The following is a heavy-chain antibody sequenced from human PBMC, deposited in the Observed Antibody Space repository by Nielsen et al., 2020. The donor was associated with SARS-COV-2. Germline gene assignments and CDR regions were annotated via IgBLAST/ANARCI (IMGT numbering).Heavy chain of an antibody. CDR1: GFTFGDYA. J-gene: IGHJ6*02. Sequence: GGSLRLSCAASGFTFGDYAMHWVRQAPGQGLEWVSGIRWTSGSIGYADSVKGRFTISRDNAKNSLYLQMNSLRAEDTAVYYCARDLVCSSTSCYSYGMDVWGPGTTVTVSS. V-gene: IGHV3-9*01. D-gene: IGHD2-2*02. CDR2: IRWTSGSI. CDR3: ARDLVCSSTSCYSYGMDV.